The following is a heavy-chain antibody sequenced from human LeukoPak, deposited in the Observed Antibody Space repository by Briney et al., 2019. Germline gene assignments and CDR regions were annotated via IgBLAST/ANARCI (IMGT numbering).Heavy chain of an antibody. J-gene: IGHJ5*02. CDR2: INSDGSST. V-gene: IGHV3-74*01. D-gene: IGHD2-15*01. CDR3: ARDRGAYCSGGSCYSRNWFDP. CDR1: GFTFSSYW. Sequence: GGSLRLSCAASGFTFSSYWMHWVRQAPGKGLVWVSRINSDGSSTSYADSVKGRFTISRDNAKSTLYLQMNSLRAEDTAVYYCARDRGAYCSGGSCYSRNWFDPWGQGTLVTVSS.